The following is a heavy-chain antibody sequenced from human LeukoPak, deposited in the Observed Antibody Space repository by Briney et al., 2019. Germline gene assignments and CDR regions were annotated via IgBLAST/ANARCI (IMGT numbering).Heavy chain of an antibody. V-gene: IGHV3-7*03. CDR1: GFMFSSNW. D-gene: IGHD6-13*01. Sequence: GGSLRLSCAASGFMFSSNWMSWVRLAPGKGLEWVANIKEDGTETYYVDSVKGRFTISRDNAKNSLYLQMNSLRAEDTAVYYCARARDSSWDYWGQGTLVTVSS. CDR2: IKEDGTET. J-gene: IGHJ4*02. CDR3: ARARDSSWDY.